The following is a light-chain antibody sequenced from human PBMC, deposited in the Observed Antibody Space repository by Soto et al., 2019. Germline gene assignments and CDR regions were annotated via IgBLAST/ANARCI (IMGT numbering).Light chain of an antibody. V-gene: IGLV2-14*03. CDR2: DVN. J-gene: IGLJ2*01. Sequence: QSALTQPASVSGSPGQSITISCTGTSSDVGGYNHVSWYQQHPGKAPKLMIYDVNNRPSGVSNRFSGSKSGNTASLTISGLHAEDEADYYCSSYASSSTLLFGGGTKLTVL. CDR3: SSYASSSTLL. CDR1: SSDVGGYNH.